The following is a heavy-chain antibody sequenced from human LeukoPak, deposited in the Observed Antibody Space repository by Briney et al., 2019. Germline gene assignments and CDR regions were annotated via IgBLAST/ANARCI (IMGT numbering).Heavy chain of an antibody. D-gene: IGHD3-22*01. CDR3: ARVHYYDSSGYSPYYYMDV. V-gene: IGHV3-21*01. CDR2: ISSSSSYI. CDR1: GFTFSSYS. J-gene: IGHJ6*03. Sequence: GGSLRLSCAASGFTFSSYSMNWVRQAPGKGLEWVSSISSSSSYIYYADSVKGRFTISRDNAKNSLYLQMNSLRAEDTAAYYCARVHYYDSSGYSPYYYMDVWGKGTTVTVSS.